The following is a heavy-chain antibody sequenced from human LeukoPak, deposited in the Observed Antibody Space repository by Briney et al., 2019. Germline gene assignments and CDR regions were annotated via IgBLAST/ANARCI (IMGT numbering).Heavy chain of an antibody. D-gene: IGHD3-10*01. CDR2: IYHSGST. Sequence: SETLSLTCAVSGGSISSSNWWSWVRQPPGKGLEWIGEIYHSGSTNYNPSLKSRVTISVDKSKNQFSLKLSSVTAADTAVYYCARDNDRMYYYGSGSYYNLYYFDYWGQGTLVTVSS. CDR1: GGSISSSNW. CDR3: ARDNDRMYYYGSGSYYNLYYFDY. J-gene: IGHJ4*02. V-gene: IGHV4-4*02.